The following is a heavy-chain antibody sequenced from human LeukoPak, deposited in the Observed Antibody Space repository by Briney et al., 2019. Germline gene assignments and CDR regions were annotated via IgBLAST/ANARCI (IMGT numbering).Heavy chain of an antibody. V-gene: IGHV3-30*18. D-gene: IGHD3-22*01. Sequence: GGSLRLSCAASGFTFSSSGMHWVRQAPGKGLEWVAGMSYDGSNKYYADSVKDRFTIPRDNSKNTLYLQMNSPRAEDTAVYYCAKAPDSTGYYFQDYWGQGTLVTVSS. CDR2: MSYDGSNK. J-gene: IGHJ4*02. CDR3: AKAPDSTGYYFQDY. CDR1: GFTFSSSG.